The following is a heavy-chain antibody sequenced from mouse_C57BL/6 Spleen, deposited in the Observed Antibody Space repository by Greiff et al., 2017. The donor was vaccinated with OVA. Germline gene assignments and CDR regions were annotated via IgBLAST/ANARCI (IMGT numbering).Heavy chain of an antibody. CDR3: ARARGSSPWYFDV. CDR1: GYSITSCYY. CDR2: ISYDGSN. V-gene: IGHV3-6*01. D-gene: IGHD1-1*01. Sequence: EVQLQQSGPGLVKPSQSLSLPCSVTGYSITSCYYWNWLRQFPGNKLEWMSFISYDGSNNYTPSLKNRISITRDTSKNQIFLKLNSVTTEDTATYYCARARGSSPWYFDVWGTGTTVTVSS. J-gene: IGHJ1*03.